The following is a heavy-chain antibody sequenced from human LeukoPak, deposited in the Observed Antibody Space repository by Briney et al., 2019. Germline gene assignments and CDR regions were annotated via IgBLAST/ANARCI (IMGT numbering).Heavy chain of an antibody. J-gene: IGHJ5*02. CDR3: AKGLGVDNWFDP. CDR1: EFTFISYA. CDR2: ITGNGVST. V-gene: IGHV3-23*01. Sequence: SGGSLRLSCAGPEFTFISYALSWVRQAPGKGLEWVSGITGNGVSTYYADSVKGRFTISRDNSKNTLYLQMNSLRDEGTAVYYCAKGLGVDNWFDPWGQGTLVTVSS.